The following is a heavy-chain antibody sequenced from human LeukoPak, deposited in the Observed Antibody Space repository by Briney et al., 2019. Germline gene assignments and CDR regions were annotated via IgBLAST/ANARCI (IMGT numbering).Heavy chain of an antibody. V-gene: IGHV3-48*04. CDR2: ISSSSSTI. CDR3: AKGNSIAVSAFFDY. CDR1: GFNFRSYA. D-gene: IGHD6-19*01. Sequence: GGSLRLSCPASGFNFRSYAMNWVRQAPGKGLEWVSYISSSSSTIYYADSVKGRFTISRDNSRNFLYLQMSSLRTEDTALYYCAKGNSIAVSAFFDYWGQGNLVTVSS. J-gene: IGHJ4*02.